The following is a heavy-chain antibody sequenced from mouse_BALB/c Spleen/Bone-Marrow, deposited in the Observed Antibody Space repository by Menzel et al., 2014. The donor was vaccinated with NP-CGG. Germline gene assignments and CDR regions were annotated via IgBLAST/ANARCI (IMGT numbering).Heavy chain of an antibody. D-gene: IGHD2-4*01. J-gene: IGHJ3*01. V-gene: IGHV1S137*01. Sequence: QVQLQQSGAELVWPGVSVKISCKGSGYTFTDYAMHWVKQSHAKSLEWIGVISTYYGDASYNQKFKGKATMTVDKSSSTAYMELARLTSEDSAIYYCARDYDYGFAYWGQGTLVTVSA. CDR2: ISTYYGDA. CDR1: GYTFTDYA. CDR3: ARDYDYGFAY.